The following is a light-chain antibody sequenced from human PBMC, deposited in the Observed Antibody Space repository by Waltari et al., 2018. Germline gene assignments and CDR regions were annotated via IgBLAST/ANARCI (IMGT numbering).Light chain of an antibody. V-gene: IGLV4-69*01. J-gene: IGLJ3*02. CDR1: SGHSSNV. CDR3: QTGGHGTWV. CDR2: VNSDGSN. Sequence: QLVLTQSPSASASLGASVKLTCTLSSGHSSNVIAWHQQQQEKGPRYLMKVNSDGSNSKGDKIPDRCSGSSSGAEHYLTSSSLQSEDEADYYCQTGGHGTWVFGGGTKLTVL.